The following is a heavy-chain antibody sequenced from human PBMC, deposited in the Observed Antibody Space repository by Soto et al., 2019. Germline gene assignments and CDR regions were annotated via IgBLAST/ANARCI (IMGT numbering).Heavy chain of an antibody. Sequence: ASVKVSCKASGYTFTGYYMHWVRQAPGQGLEWMGWINPNSGGTNYAQKFQGWDTMTRDTSISTAYMELSRLRSDDTAVYYCARARSLELPVPWYFDYWGQGTLVTVSS. CDR2: INPNSGGT. CDR3: ARARSLELPVPWYFDY. D-gene: IGHD1-7*01. V-gene: IGHV1-2*04. CDR1: GYTFTGYY. J-gene: IGHJ4*02.